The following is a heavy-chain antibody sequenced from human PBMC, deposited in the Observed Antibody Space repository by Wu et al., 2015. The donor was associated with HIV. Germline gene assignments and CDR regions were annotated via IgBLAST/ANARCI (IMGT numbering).Heavy chain of an antibody. CDR2: ISPYNENT. V-gene: IGHV1-18*01. J-gene: IGHJ6*03. D-gene: IGHD2-2*01. CDR3: ARGDYSTTSYYFYYMDV. Sequence: QIQLVQSGPEVKKPGASVKVSCKTSGYTFTSYGISWVRQAPGQGLEWMGWISPYNENTNYAQRFKGRATMTTDKYTRTAYLELRSLRSDDTAVYYCARGDYSTTSYYFYYMDVWAKGPRSPSP. CDR1: GYTFTSYG.